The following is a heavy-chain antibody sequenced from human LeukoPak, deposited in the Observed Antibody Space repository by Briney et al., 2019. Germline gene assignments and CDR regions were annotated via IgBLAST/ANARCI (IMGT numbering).Heavy chain of an antibody. CDR3: ARGSTNI. V-gene: IGHV4-34*01. CDR2: INHSGST. J-gene: IGHJ4*02. CDR1: ARSFIGYY. Sequence: NASETLSLTCAVYARSFIGYYCRSIRQPPGKGLEWIGEINHSGSTNYNPSLKSRVTISVDTSKNQFSLKLSSVTAADTAVYYCARGSTNIWGQGTLVTVSS.